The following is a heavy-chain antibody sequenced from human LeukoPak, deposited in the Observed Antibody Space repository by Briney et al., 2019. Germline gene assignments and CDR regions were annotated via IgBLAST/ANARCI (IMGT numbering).Heavy chain of an antibody. CDR2: IYYTSST. J-gene: IGHJ4*02. CDR3: ARGNSGSYYGFDY. CDR1: GGSISSYY. V-gene: IGHV4-59*01. D-gene: IGHD1-26*01. Sequence: AETLSLTCTVSGGSISSYYWSWIRQPPGKGLEWIGYIYYTSSTNYNPSLKNRVTISVDTSKNQFSLKLSSVTAADTAVYYCARGNSGSYYGFDYWGQGTLVTVSS.